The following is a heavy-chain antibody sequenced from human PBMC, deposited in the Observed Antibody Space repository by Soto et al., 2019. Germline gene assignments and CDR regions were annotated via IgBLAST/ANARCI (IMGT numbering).Heavy chain of an antibody. CDR2: ISAYNGNT. V-gene: IGHV1-18*01. D-gene: IGHD3-10*01. CDR1: GYTFTSYG. CDR3: ARDQGGWGMVRGVRAHYYGMDV. J-gene: IGHJ6*02. Sequence: ASVKVSCKASGYTFTSYGISWVRQAPGQGLEWMGWISAYNGNTNYAQKLQGRVTMTTDTSTSTAYMELRSLRSDDTAVYYCARDQGGWGMVRGVRAHYYGMDVWGQGTTVTVSS.